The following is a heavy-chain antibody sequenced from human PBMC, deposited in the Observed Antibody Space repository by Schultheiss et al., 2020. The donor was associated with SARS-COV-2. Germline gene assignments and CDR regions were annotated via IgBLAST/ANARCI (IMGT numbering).Heavy chain of an antibody. CDR2: ISSNGGST. CDR3: TTDRRSGPDWGGAFDI. Sequence: GGSLRLSCSASGFTFSSYAMHWVRQAPGKGLEYVSAISSNGGSTYYADSVKGRFTISRDNSKNTLYLQMNSLKTEDTAVYYCTTDRRSGPDWGGAFDIWGQGTMVTVSS. CDR1: GFTFSSYA. V-gene: IGHV3-64*04. D-gene: IGHD3-10*01. J-gene: IGHJ3*02.